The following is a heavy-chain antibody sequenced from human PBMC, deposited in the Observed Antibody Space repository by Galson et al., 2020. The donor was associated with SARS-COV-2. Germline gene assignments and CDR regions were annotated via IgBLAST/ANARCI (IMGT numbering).Heavy chain of an antibody. V-gene: IGHV3-33*01. CDR1: GFTFSSYG. J-gene: IGHJ4*02. D-gene: IGHD6-6*01. CDR3: ARDNLVNSYFFDY. CDR2: IWYDGRNK. Sequence: GESLKISCGASGFTFSSYGMHWVRQAPGKGLEWVAIIWYDGRNKYYADSVKGRFTISRDNSKSTVYLQINSLRAEDTAVYYCARDNLVNSYFFDYWGQGTLVTVSS.